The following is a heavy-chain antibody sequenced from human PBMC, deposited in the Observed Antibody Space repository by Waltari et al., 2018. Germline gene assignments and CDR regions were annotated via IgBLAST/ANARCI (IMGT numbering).Heavy chain of an antibody. J-gene: IGHJ4*02. CDR2: IYTSGST. CDR3: ASGGDSRGYFDY. V-gene: IGHV4-4*07. CDR1: GGSISSYY. Sequence: QVQLQESGPGPVKPSETLSLTCTVPGGSISSYYWSWIRQPAGKGLEWIGRIYTSGSTNYNPSLKSRVTMSVDTSKNQFSLKLSSVTAADTAVYYCASGGDSRGYFDYWGQGTLVTVSS. D-gene: IGHD3-22*01.